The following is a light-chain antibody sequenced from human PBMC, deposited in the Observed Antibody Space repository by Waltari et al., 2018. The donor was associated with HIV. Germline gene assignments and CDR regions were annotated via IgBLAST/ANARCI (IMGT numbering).Light chain of an antibody. V-gene: IGLV3-25*03. CDR1: ALPKQY. CDR2: KDN. J-gene: IGLJ3*02. CDR3: QSADSSGTYWV. Sequence: SYELTQPPSVSVSPGQTARIICSGEALPKQYAFWYQQKPGQAPVVLIYKDNERPSGIPERFSGSSSGTTVTLTISGVQADDEADYYCQSADSSGTYWVFGGGTKLTVL.